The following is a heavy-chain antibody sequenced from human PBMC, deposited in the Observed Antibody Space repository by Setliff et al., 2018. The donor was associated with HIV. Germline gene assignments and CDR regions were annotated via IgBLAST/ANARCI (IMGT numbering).Heavy chain of an antibody. V-gene: IGHV3-30*02. D-gene: IGHD2-2*01. Sequence: PGGSLRLSCAASGFTFSNYGMYWVRQAPGKGLEWVAFIRYDGSNKYYADSVKGRFTISRDNAKNSLFLQMNSLRVEDTAVYFCAKEDQRVTSVDYWGQGTPVTVSS. CDR3: AKEDQRVTSVDY. CDR2: IRYDGSNK. J-gene: IGHJ4*02. CDR1: GFTFSNYG.